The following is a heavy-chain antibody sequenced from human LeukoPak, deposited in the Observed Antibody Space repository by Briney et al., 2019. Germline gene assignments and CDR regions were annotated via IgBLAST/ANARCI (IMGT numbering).Heavy chain of an antibody. D-gene: IGHD3-22*01. CDR3: ARVGRPFPYDSSGYYYNAFDY. CDR2: IIPIFGTA. CDR1: GGTFSSYA. V-gene: IGHV1-69*13. J-gene: IGHJ4*02. Sequence: SVKVSCKASGGTFSSYAISWVRQAPGQGLEWMGGIIPIFGTANYAQKFQGRVTITADESTSTAYMELSSLRSEDTAVYYCARVGRPFPYDSSGYYYNAFDYWGQGTLVTASS.